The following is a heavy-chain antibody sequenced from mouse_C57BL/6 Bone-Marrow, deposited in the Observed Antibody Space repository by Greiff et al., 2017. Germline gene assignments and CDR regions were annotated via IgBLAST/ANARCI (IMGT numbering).Heavy chain of an antibody. V-gene: IGHV1-69*01. CDR2: IDPSDSYT. CDR3: ARRDYSNSYYFDY. J-gene: IGHJ2*01. D-gene: IGHD2-5*01. Sequence: QVQLQQPGAELVMPGASVKLSCKASGYTFTSYWMHWVKQRPGQGLEWIGEIDPSDSYTNYNQKFKGKSTLTVDKSSSTAYMQLSSLTSEDSAVYYCARRDYSNSYYFDYWGQGTTLTVSS. CDR1: GYTFTSYW.